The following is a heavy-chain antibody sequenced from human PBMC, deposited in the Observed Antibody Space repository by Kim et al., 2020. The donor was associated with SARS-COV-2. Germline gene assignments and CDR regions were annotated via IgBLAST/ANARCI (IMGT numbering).Heavy chain of an antibody. CDR1: GFTFSSYA. CDR2: ISGSGGST. CDR3: AKTPPRGSGGIVFPKNLYYYYYGMDV. Sequence: GGSLRLSCAASGFTFSSYAMSWVRQAPGKGLEWVSAISGSGGSTYYADSVKGRFTISRDNSKNTLYLQMNSLRAEDTAVYYCAKTPPRGSGGIVFPKNLYYYYYGMDVWGQGTTVTVSS. D-gene: IGHD2-15*01. V-gene: IGHV3-23*01. J-gene: IGHJ6*02.